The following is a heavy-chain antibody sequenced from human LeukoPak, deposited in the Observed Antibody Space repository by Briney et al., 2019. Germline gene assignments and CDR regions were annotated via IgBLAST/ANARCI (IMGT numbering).Heavy chain of an antibody. Sequence: SETLSLTCTVSGGSISSSSYYWGWIRQPPGKGLEWIGSIYYSGSTYYNPSLKSRVTISVDTSKNQFSLKLSSVTAADTAVYYCARARRDGYTIPDWFDPWGQGTLVTVSS. V-gene: IGHV4-39*07. CDR3: ARARRDGYTIPDWFDP. CDR1: GGSISSSSYY. J-gene: IGHJ5*02. D-gene: IGHD5-24*01. CDR2: IYYSGST.